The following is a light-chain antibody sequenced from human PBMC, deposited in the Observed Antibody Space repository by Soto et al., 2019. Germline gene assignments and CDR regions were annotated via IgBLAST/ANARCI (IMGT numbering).Light chain of an antibody. Sequence: EIVMTQSPATLSVSPGERATLSCRASQSVSSNLAWYQQKPGQAPRLLIYGASTRATGIPARFSGSGSGTEFTLTISSLQSEDVATYFCQKYNGVPLTFGPGTKVEIK. V-gene: IGKV3-15*01. CDR2: GAS. J-gene: IGKJ3*01. CDR3: QKYNGVPLT. CDR1: QSVSSN.